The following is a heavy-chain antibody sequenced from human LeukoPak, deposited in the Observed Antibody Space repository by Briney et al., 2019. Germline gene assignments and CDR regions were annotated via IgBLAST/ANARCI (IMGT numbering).Heavy chain of an antibody. CDR3: ARHGDYYDSSGYYAFDY. J-gene: IGHJ4*02. V-gene: IGHV4-59*08. D-gene: IGHD3-22*01. CDR1: GGSISSYY. Sequence: PSETLSLTCTVSGGSISSYYWSWIRQPPGKGLEWIGYIYYSGSTNYNPSLKSRVTISVDTSKNQFSLKLSSVTAAGTAVYYCARHGDYYDSSGYYAFDYWGQGTLVTVSS. CDR2: IYYSGST.